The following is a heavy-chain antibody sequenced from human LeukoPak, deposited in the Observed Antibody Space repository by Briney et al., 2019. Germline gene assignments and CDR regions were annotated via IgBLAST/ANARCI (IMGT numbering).Heavy chain of an antibody. CDR2: IKSKTDGGTT. V-gene: IGHV3-15*01. CDR1: GFSLSTYS. J-gene: IGHJ1*01. CDR3: TARYCRSTSCYGEYFQR. Sequence: GGSLRLSCAASGFSLSTYSMNWVRQAPGKGLEWVGRIKSKTDGGTTDYAAPVKGRFTISRDDSKNTLYLQMNSLKTEDTAVYYCTARYCRSTSCYGEYFQRWGRGTLVTVSS. D-gene: IGHD2-2*01.